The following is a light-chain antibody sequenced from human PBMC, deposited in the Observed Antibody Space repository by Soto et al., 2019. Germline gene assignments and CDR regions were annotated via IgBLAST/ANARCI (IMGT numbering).Light chain of an antibody. V-gene: IGLV2-23*03. CDR2: EGS. CDR1: NSDVGSHNL. J-gene: IGLJ3*02. CDR3: CSYAGSSTFVV. Sequence: QSALTQPASVSGSPGQSITISCTGTNSDVGSHNLVSWYQQHPGKAPKLMIYEGSKRPSGVSNRFSGSKSGNTASLTISGLQAEDEADYYCCSYAGSSTFVVFGGGTKLTVL.